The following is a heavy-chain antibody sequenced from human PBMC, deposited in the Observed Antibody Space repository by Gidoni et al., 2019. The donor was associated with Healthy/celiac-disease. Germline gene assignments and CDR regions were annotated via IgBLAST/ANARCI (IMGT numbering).Heavy chain of an antibody. D-gene: IGHD5-18*01. CDR2: INHSGST. CDR3: ARTTSYYTAKGAFDI. V-gene: IGHV4-34*01. CDR1: GGSVSGYY. J-gene: IGHJ3*02. Sequence: QVQLQQWGAGLLKPSETLSLTCAVYGGSVSGYYWSWIRQPPGKGLEWIGEINHSGSTNYNPSLKSRVTISVDTSKNQFSLKLSSVTAADTAVYYCARTTSYYTAKGAFDIWGQGTMVTVSS.